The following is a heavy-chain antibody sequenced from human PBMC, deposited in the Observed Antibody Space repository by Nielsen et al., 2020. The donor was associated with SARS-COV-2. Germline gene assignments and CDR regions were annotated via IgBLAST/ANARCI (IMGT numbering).Heavy chain of an antibody. CDR1: GYTFTGYY. D-gene: IGHD2-15*01. CDR3: ARGDFIVVVPTSTGYYYGMDV. CDR2: INPNSSGT. V-gene: IGHV1-2*02. J-gene: IGHJ6*02. Sequence: ASVKVSCKASGYTFTGYYMHWVRQAPGQGLEWMGWINPNSSGTNYAQKFQGRVTMTRDTSISTAYMELSRLRSDDTAVYYCARGDFIVVVPTSTGYYYGMDVWGQGTTVTVSS.